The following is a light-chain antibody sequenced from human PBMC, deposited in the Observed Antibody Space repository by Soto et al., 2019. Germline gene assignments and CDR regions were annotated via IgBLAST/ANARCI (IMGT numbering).Light chain of an antibody. CDR2: GAS. V-gene: IGKV3-15*01. J-gene: IGKJ1*01. CDR3: QQYNNWPRT. CDR1: QSVSSN. Sequence: EIVMTQSPATLSVSPGERATLSCRASQSVSSNLAWYQQKPGQAPRVLIYGASTRATGIPARFSGSGSGTEFTLTISSLQSEDFAVYYCQQYNNWPRTFDQGTKVDIK.